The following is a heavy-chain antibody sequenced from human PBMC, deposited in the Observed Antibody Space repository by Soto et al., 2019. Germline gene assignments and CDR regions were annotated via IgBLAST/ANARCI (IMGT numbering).Heavy chain of an antibody. Sequence: GESLRRSCDTSGVSFSVYGMHWVRQAPGKGLEWVAVIWYDASKQFYAASVEGRFTISRDNSKAILYLQMNSLRAEDTAVYYCAAWAEGATEVHWGQGTLVTVSS. V-gene: IGHV3-33*01. CDR2: IWYDASKQ. J-gene: IGHJ4*02. CDR3: AAWAEGATEVH. CDR1: GVSFSVYG. D-gene: IGHD2-15*01.